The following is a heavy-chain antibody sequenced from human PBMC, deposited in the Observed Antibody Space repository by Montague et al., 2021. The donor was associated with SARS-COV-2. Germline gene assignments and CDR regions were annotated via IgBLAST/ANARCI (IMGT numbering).Heavy chain of an antibody. CDR3: ARDIKTAYDFDI. CDR1: GASIGSYY. V-gene: IGHV4-59*01. D-gene: IGHD5-12*01. J-gene: IGHJ3*02. CDR2: FYNAGNT. Sequence: SETLSLTCTVSGASIGSYYWGWIRQSPGKGLEWIGYFYNAGNTHYNPSLKSRATISRDTSKNQFSLKVRSVTAADTAVYYCARDIKTAYDFDIWGQGTMVTVSS.